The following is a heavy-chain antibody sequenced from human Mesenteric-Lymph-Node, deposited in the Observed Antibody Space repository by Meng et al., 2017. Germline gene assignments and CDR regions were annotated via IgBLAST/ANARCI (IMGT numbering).Heavy chain of an antibody. CDR3: ARVVLRYFDWFTGAFDI. D-gene: IGHD3-9*01. CDR2: ISYDGSNK. J-gene: IGHJ3*02. V-gene: IGHV3-30*04. CDR1: GFTFSSYA. Sequence: GESLKISCAASGFTFSSYAMHWVRQAPGKGLEWVAVISYDGSNKYYADSVKGRFTISRDNSKNTLYLQMNSLRAEDTAVYYCARVVLRYFDWFTGAFDIWGQGTTVTVSS.